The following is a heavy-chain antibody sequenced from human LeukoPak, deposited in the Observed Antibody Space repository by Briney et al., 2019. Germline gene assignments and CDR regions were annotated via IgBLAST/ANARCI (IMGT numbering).Heavy chain of an antibody. Sequence: SETLSLTCTVSGGSISSYYWSWIRQPPGKGLEWIGYIYTSGSTNYNPSLKSRVTISVDTSKNQFSLKLSSVTAADTAVYYCARRGSSGFYFDYWGQGTLVTVSS. J-gene: IGHJ4*02. V-gene: IGHV4-4*09. CDR3: ARRGSSGFYFDY. CDR2: IYTSGST. D-gene: IGHD3-22*01. CDR1: GGSISSYY.